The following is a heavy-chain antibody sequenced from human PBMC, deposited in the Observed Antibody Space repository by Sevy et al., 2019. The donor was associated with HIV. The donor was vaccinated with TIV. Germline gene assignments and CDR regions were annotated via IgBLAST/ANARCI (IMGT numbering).Heavy chain of an antibody. CDR1: GFTFSSYA. CDR2: ISSNGGST. CDR3: ARGGYYGSGSYPNDYYYYYMDV. D-gene: IGHD3-10*01. Sequence: GGSLRLSCAASGFTFSSYAMHWVRQAPGKGLEYVSAISSNGGSTYYANSVKGRFTISRDNSKNTLYLQMGSLRAEDMAVYHCARGGYYGSGSYPNDYYYYYMDVWGKGTTVTVSS. V-gene: IGHV3-64*01. J-gene: IGHJ6*03.